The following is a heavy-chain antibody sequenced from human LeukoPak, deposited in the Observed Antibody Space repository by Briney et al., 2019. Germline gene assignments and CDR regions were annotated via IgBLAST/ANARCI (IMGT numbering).Heavy chain of an antibody. CDR1: GYTFTSYY. J-gene: IGHJ4*02. CDR2: INPSGGST. V-gene: IGHV1-46*01. D-gene: IGHD5-18*01. CDR3: ARVDVDTAMVHNFDY. Sequence: ASVKVSCKASGYTFTSYYMHWVRQAPGQGLEWMGIINPSGGSTSYAQKFQGRVTMTRDTSISTAYMELSSLRSEDTAVYYCARVDVDTAMVHNFDYWGQGTLVTVSS.